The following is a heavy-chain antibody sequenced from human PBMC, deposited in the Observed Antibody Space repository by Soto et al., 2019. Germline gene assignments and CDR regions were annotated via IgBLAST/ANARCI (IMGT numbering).Heavy chain of an antibody. J-gene: IGHJ2*01. V-gene: IGHV3-13*04. CDR1: GFTFSSYD. CDR3: ARAPYDYVWGSYREDWYFDL. CDR2: IGTAGDT. D-gene: IGHD3-16*02. Sequence: EVQLVESGGGLVQPGGSLRLSCAASGFTFSSYDMHWVRQATGKGLEWVSAIGTAGDTYYPGSVKGRFTISRENAKNSLYPQMNSLRAGDTAVYYCARAPYDYVWGSYREDWYFDLWGRGTLVTVSS.